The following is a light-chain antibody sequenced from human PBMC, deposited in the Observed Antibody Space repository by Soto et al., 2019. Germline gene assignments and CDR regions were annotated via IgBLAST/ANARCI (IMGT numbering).Light chain of an antibody. CDR1: QSISIG. CDR3: QHWNDYSWT. J-gene: IGKJ1*01. Sequence: DIHMTQSPSTLYASVGDRVNITCRASQSISIGLAWYQQKPGKAPNLLIYKTSSLETGVQSRFSGSGSGTEFTLTISSLQPDDFATYYCQHWNDYSWTVCKGTKVEVK. CDR2: KTS. V-gene: IGKV1-5*03.